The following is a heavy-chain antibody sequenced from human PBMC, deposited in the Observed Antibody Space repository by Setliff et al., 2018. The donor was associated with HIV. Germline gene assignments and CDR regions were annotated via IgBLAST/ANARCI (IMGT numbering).Heavy chain of an antibody. D-gene: IGHD2-15*01. CDR2: INPDGSEN. V-gene: IGHV3-7*03. CDR1: GFTFSTHW. Sequence: GGSLRLSCAASGFTFSTHWMSWVRQAPGKGLDWVANINPDGSENHYVDSVKGRFTISRDNAKDSLYLEMNSLRAEDTAVYYCARCAAGPYCRNSFDYWGRGALVTVSS. J-gene: IGHJ4*02. CDR3: ARCAAGPYCRNSFDY.